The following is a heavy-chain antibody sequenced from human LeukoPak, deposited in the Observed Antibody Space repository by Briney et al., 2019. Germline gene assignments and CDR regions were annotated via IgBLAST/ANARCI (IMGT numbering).Heavy chain of an antibody. CDR2: ISAYNGNT. J-gene: IGHJ4*02. Sequence: ASVNVSCKASGYTFTSYGISWVRQAPGQGLEWMGWISAYNGNTNYAQKLQGRVTMTTDTSTSTAYMELRSLRSDDTAVYYCARARHNKVVTAPFDYWGQGTLVTVSS. CDR3: ARARHNKVVTAPFDY. D-gene: IGHD3-22*01. V-gene: IGHV1-18*01. CDR1: GYTFTSYG.